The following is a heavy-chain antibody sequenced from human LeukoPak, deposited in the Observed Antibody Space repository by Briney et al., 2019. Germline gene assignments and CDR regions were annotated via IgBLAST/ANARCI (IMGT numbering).Heavy chain of an antibody. J-gene: IGHJ4*02. CDR2: IRKEGSDK. CDR3: AKDSNWAFDY. D-gene: IGHD7-27*01. Sequence: GGSLRLSRGASGFTFSRYGMHWVRQAPGKGLEWVAYIRKEGSDKYYADSVKGRFTISRDSSKNMVYLQMNSLRAEDTAVYYCAKDSNWAFDYWGQGTLVSVSS. V-gene: IGHV3-30*02. CDR1: GFTFSRYG.